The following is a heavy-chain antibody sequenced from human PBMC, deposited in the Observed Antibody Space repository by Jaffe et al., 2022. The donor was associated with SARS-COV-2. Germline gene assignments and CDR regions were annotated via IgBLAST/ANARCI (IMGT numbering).Heavy chain of an antibody. D-gene: IGHD2-21*02. CDR1: GFTFSSYP. CDR3: ARDGRVYCGGDCYSYYYYYMDV. CDR2: MSYDIRNK. V-gene: IGHV3-30*04. Sequence: QVQLVESGGGVVQPGRSLRLSCAASGFTFSSYPMHWVRQAPGKGLEWVAVMSYDIRNKYYADSVKGRFTISRDNSKNTLYLQMNSLRAEDTAVYYCARDGRVYCGGDCYSYYYYYMDVWGKGTTVTVSS. J-gene: IGHJ6*03.